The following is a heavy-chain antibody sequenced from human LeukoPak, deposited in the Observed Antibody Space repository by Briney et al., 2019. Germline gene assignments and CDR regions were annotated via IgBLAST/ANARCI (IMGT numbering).Heavy chain of an antibody. CDR1: GDSVTSESFY. Sequence: SETLSLTCNVSGDSVTSESFYWAWIRQPPGKGPEWIGTIYRSGSAYHKPSLKSRLTISIDTPKNQFSLKLTSVTAADTALYFCARAPHTSPTDYYFDFWGPGTLVTVSS. CDR3: ARAPHTSPTDYYFDF. J-gene: IGHJ4*02. D-gene: IGHD1-14*01. V-gene: IGHV4-39*07. CDR2: IYRSGSA.